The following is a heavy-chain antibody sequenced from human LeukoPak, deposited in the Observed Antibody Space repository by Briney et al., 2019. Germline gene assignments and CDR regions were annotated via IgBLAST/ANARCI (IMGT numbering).Heavy chain of an antibody. D-gene: IGHD1-26*01. J-gene: IGHJ3*02. CDR1: GGSINNYY. Sequence: SETLSLTCTVSGGSINNYYWSWIRQPPGKGLEWIGYIYYSGSTNYNPSLKSRVTISVDTSKNQFSLKLSSVTAADTAVYYCARDLPQGGLDAFDIWGQGTVVTVSS. CDR2: IYYSGST. CDR3: ARDLPQGGLDAFDI. V-gene: IGHV4-59*01.